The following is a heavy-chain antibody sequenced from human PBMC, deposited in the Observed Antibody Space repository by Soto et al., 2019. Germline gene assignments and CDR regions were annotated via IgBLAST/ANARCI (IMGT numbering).Heavy chain of an antibody. CDR1: GFSIASSNCY. CDR3: ARVLRYFDW. CDR2: IYYSGST. V-gene: IGHV4-39*01. D-gene: IGHD3-9*01. Sequence: SATLSLNCTIPGFSIASSNCYWGWICQPPGKGLEWIGSIYYSGSTYYNPSFKSRVTISVDTSKNQFSLKLSFVTAADTAVYYCARVLRYFDWLGQGTLVTVS. J-gene: IGHJ4*02.